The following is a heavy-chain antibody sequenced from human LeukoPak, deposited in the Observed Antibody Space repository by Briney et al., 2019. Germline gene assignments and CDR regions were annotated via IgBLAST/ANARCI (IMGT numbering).Heavy chain of an antibody. J-gene: IGHJ4*02. CDR1: GYSFTTYW. D-gene: IGHD4-17*01. V-gene: IGHV5-51*01. Sequence: GESLKISCKGFGYSFTTYWISWVRQMPGKGLEWMGIIYPGDSDTRYSPSFQGQVTISADKSISTAYLQWSSLKASDTAMYYCALQVQPVTKDYWGQGTLVTASA. CDR2: IYPGDSDT. CDR3: ALQVQPVTKDY.